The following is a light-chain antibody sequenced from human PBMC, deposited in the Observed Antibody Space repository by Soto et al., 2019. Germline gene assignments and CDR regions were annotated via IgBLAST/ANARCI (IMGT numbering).Light chain of an antibody. CDR2: DAS. CDR1: QSVSRW. Sequence: DIPMTQSPSTLSASVGDRDTSTCRSSQSVSRWLAWYQQKPGKAPNLLIYDASILKSGVPSRFSGSGSGTEFTLTISSTQPDHIANYYCQQYNCSFRTFGYATTLSIK. J-gene: IGKJ2*01. V-gene: IGKV1-5*01. CDR3: QQYNCSFRT.